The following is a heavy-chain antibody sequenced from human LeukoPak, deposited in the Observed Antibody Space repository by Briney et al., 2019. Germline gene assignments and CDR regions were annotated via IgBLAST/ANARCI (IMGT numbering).Heavy chain of an antibody. CDR2: IIPIFGTA. V-gene: IGHV1-69*01. J-gene: IGHJ4*02. D-gene: IGHD3-3*01. Sequence: SVKVSCKASGGTFSSYAISRVRQAPGQGLEWMGGIIPIFGTANYAQKFQGRVTITADEATSTAYLELSSLRSEDTAVYYCARDAVKIFGVVMPPHKHEYYFDYWGQGTLVTVSS. CDR1: GGTFSSYA. CDR3: ARDAVKIFGVVMPPHKHEYYFDY.